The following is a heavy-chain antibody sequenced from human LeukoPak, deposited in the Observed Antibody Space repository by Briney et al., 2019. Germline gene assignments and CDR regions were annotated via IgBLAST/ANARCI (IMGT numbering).Heavy chain of an antibody. J-gene: IGHJ4*02. CDR2: ISGSGGGT. CDR1: GFTFSSYA. CDR3: AKALTYYDILTGHYDY. D-gene: IGHD3-9*01. Sequence: GGSLRLSCAASGFTFSSYAMSWVRQAPGKGLEWVSAISGSGGGTYYADSVKGRFTISRDNSKNTLYLQMNSLRAEDTAVYYCAKALTYYDILTGHYDYWGQGTLVTVSS. V-gene: IGHV3-23*01.